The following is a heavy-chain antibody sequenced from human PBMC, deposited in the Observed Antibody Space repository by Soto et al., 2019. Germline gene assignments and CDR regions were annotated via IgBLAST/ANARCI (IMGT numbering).Heavy chain of an antibody. Sequence: SETLSLTCAVYGGSFSDHYWSWIRQTPGKGLEWIGEINHSGSTNYNPSFKSRVTISVDTSKNQFSLYLSSVTAADTAVYYCARGPYDYVWGSYRSNWFDPWGQGTLVTVSS. CDR3: ARGPYDYVWGSYRSNWFDP. D-gene: IGHD3-16*02. CDR2: INHSGST. V-gene: IGHV4-34*01. J-gene: IGHJ5*02. CDR1: GGSFSDHY.